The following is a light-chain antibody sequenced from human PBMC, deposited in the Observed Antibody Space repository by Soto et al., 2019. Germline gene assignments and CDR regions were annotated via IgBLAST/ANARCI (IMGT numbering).Light chain of an antibody. CDR3: QHYNSYSEA. V-gene: IGKV1-5*03. CDR1: QTISSW. CDR2: NAS. J-gene: IGKJ1*01. Sequence: DIQMTQSPATLSGSLVDRGTITCLASQTISSWLAWYQQKPGQAPKLLIYNASTLTSGIPSRFSGSGSGTEFTLTISSLQSDDFASYYCQHYNSYSEAFGQGTKVDIK.